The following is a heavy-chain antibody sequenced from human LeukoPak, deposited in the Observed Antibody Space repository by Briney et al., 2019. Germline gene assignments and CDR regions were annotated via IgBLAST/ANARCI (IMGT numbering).Heavy chain of an antibody. J-gene: IGHJ6*03. CDR2: ISGSGGST. Sequence: GGSLRLSCTASGFTFSSYAMSWVRQAPGKGLEWVSAISGSGGSTYYADSVKGRFTISRDNSKNTLYLQMNSLRAEDTAVYYCARASVAAAANYYYYYMDVWGKGTTVTVSS. D-gene: IGHD6-13*01. CDR1: GFTFSSYA. CDR3: ARASVAAAANYYYYYMDV. V-gene: IGHV3-23*01.